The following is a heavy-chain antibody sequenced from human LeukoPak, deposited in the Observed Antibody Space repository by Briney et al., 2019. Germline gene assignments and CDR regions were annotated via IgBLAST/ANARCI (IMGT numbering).Heavy chain of an antibody. CDR3: AELGITMIGGV. J-gene: IGHJ6*04. CDR2: ISWNSGSI. D-gene: IGHD3-10*02. Sequence: GGSLRLSCAASGFTFSSYWMSWVRQAPGKGLEWVSGISWNSGSIGYADSVKGRFTISRDNAKNSLYLQMSSLRAEDTAVYYCAELGITMIGGVWGKGTTVTISS. V-gene: IGHV3-48*04. CDR1: GFTFSSYW.